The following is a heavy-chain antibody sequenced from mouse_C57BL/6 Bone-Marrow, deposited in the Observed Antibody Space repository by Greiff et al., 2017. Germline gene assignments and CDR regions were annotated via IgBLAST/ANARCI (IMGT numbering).Heavy chain of an antibody. V-gene: IGHV5-4*03. J-gene: IGHJ4*01. CDR3: ARGPLDY. CDR2: ISDGGSYT. CDR1: GFTFSSYA. Sequence: EVKLVESGGGLVKPGGSLKLSCAASGFTFSSYAMSWVRQTPEKRLEWVATISDGGSYTYYPDNVKGRFTISRDNAKNNLYLQMSHLKSEDTAMYYCARGPLDYWGHGTSVTVSS.